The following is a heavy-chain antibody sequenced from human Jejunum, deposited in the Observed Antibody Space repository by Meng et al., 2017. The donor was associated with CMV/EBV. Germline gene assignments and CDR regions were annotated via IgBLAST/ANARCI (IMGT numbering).Heavy chain of an antibody. J-gene: IGHJ4*02. CDR2: INTNTGDP. V-gene: IGHV7-4-1*02. CDR3: ATKASFNY. CDR1: GDAFTSSG. Sequence: KVACKASGDAFTSSGLNWVRQAPGQGLEWMGWINTNTGDPTYAQGFTGRFVFSLDTSVTTAYLQISSLKAEDTAVYYCATKASFNYWGQGSLVTVSS.